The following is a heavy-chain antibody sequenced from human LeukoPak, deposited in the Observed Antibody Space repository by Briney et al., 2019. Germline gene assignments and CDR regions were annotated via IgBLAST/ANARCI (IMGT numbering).Heavy chain of an antibody. CDR3: ARRRVRVVTAIYYMDV. Sequence: SETLSLTCTVSGYSISSGYYWGWIRQPPGKGLEWIGSIYHSGSTYYNPSLKSRVTISVDTSKNQFSLKLSSVTAADTAVYYCARRRVRVVTAIYYMDVWGKGTTVTISS. J-gene: IGHJ6*03. V-gene: IGHV4-38-2*02. CDR1: GYSISSGYY. D-gene: IGHD2-21*02. CDR2: IYHSGST.